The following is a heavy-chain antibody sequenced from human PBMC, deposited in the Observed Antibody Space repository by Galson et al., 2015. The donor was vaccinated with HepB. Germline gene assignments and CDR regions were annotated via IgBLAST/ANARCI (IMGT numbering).Heavy chain of an antibody. CDR1: GFTVSSNY. Sequence: SLRLSCAASGFTVSSNYMSWVRQAPGKGLEWVSVIYSGGSTYYADSVKGRFTISRDNSKNTLYLQMNSLRAEDTAVYYCARDKLGSSWYAAREGMDVWGQGTTVTVSS. D-gene: IGHD6-13*01. CDR3: ARDKLGSSWYAAREGMDV. J-gene: IGHJ6*02. CDR2: IYSGGST. V-gene: IGHV3-53*01.